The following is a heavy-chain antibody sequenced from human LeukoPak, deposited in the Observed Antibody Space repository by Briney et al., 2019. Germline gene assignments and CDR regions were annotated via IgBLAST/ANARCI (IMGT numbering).Heavy chain of an antibody. Sequence: GGSLRLSCAASGFTFSSYSMNWVRQAPGKGLEWVSSISSSSSYIYYADSVKGRFTISRDNAKNSLYLQMNSLRAEDTAVYYCAIFRRGYSGYDLGDFDYWGQGTLVTVSS. CDR2: ISSSSSYI. CDR1: GFTFSSYS. CDR3: AIFRRGYSGYDLGDFDY. D-gene: IGHD5-12*01. J-gene: IGHJ4*02. V-gene: IGHV3-21*01.